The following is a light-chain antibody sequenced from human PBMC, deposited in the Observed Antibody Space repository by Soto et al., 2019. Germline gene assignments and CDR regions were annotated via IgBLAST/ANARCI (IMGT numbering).Light chain of an antibody. Sequence: DVQMTQSPSSLSASVGDRVTITCRASQSVSIYLNWYQQKPGKAPKLLISGASNLQIGVPSRFSGSGSGTDFSLTIRSLQSDDVATYFCQHYYTYPPTFGQGTKVDIK. CDR1: QSVSIY. J-gene: IGKJ1*01. V-gene: IGKV1-39*01. CDR2: GAS. CDR3: QHYYTYPPT.